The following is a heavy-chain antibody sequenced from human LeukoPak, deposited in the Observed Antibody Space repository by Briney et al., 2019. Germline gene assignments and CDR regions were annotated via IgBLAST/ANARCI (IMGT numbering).Heavy chain of an antibody. CDR1: GGSISSSSYY. V-gene: IGHV4-39*01. J-gene: IGHJ4*02. CDR3: ARRLGPTDY. Sequence: PSETLSLTCTVSGGSISSSSYYWGWIRQPPGKGLEWIGSIYYSGSTYYNPSLKSRVTISVDTSKNQFPLKLSSVTAADTAVYYCARRLGPTDYWGQGTLVTVSS. CDR2: IYYSGST. D-gene: IGHD3/OR15-3a*01.